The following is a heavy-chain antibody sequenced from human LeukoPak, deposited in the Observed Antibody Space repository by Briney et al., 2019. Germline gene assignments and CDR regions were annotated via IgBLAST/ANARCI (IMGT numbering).Heavy chain of an antibody. CDR1: GGSVNNNAYY. CDR3: ARSDYSRYFDY. V-gene: IGHV4-39*01. Sequence: PSETLSLTCTVSGGSVNNNAYYWGWVRQPPGKGLEYIGNVYYSGITYYNPSLQSRVTISVDTSNNQFSLKLSSVTAADTAVYYCARSDYSRYFDYWGQGTLVSVSS. D-gene: IGHD4-11*01. J-gene: IGHJ4*02. CDR2: VYYSGIT.